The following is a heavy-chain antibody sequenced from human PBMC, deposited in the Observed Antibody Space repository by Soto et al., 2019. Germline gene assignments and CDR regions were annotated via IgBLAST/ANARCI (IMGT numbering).Heavy chain of an antibody. V-gene: IGHV4-59*08. CDR3: ASLGSDSDAFDI. CDR1: GGSISSYY. Sequence: SETLSLTCTVSGGSISSYYWSWIRQPPGKGLEWIGYIYYSGSTNYNPSLKSRVTISVDTSKNQFSLKLSSVTAADTAVYYCASLGSDSDAFDIWGQGTMVTVSS. J-gene: IGHJ3*02. CDR2: IYYSGST. D-gene: IGHD2-21*02.